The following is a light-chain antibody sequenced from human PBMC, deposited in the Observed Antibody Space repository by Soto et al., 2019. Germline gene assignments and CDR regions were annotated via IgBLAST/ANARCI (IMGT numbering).Light chain of an antibody. CDR2: EVS. Sequence: QSALTQPASVSGSPGQSITTSCTGTSSDVGRYNYVSWYQQYPGKAPKLIIFEVSIRPSGVSNRFSGSKSGTTASLTISGLQIEDEADYYCSSYTSRTSVVFGGGTKLTVL. V-gene: IGLV2-14*01. CDR3: SSYTSRTSVV. CDR1: SSDVGRYNY. J-gene: IGLJ2*01.